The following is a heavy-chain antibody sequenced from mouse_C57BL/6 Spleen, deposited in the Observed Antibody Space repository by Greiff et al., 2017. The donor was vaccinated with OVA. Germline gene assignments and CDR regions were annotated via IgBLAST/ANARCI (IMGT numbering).Heavy chain of an antibody. CDR1: GYTFTSYW. D-gene: IGHD4-1*01. V-gene: IGHV1-52*01. CDR3: ARPGFSYWYFDV. Sequence: QVQLQQPGAELVRPGSSVKLSCKASGYTFTSYWMHWVKQRPIQGLEWIGNIDPSDSETHYNQKFKDKATLTVDKSSSTAYMQLSSLTSEDSAVYYCARPGFSYWYFDVWGTGTTVTVSS. J-gene: IGHJ1*03. CDR2: IDPSDSET.